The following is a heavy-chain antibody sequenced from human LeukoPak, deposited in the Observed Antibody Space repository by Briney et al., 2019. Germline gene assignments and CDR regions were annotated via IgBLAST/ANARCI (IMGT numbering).Heavy chain of an antibody. Sequence: GGSLRLSCAASGFTFSSHAMGWVRQAPGKGLEWVSSITGSGGSTYYGDSAKGRFTISRDNSKNTLYLQMNSLRAEDTALYYCAKDGGGSLEWLPPMDVWGQGTTVTVSS. J-gene: IGHJ6*02. CDR2: ITGSGGST. CDR1: GFTFSSHA. V-gene: IGHV3-23*01. D-gene: IGHD3-3*01. CDR3: AKDGGGSLEWLPPMDV.